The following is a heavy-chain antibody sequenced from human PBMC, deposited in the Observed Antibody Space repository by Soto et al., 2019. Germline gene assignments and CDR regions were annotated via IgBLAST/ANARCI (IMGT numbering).Heavy chain of an antibody. CDR1: GGSFSGYY. V-gene: IGHV4-34*01. Sequence: QVQLQQWGAGLLKPSETLSLTCAVYGGSFSGYYWTWIRQSPEKGLEWIGEVNHSGTNYYNPSLKTGVTISVHTPKNQFSLKMSSVTAADTAVYYCARGIGYCSSINCYSSRRLRFDSWGQGTLVTVSS. D-gene: IGHD2-2*01. CDR2: VNHSGTN. J-gene: IGHJ4*02. CDR3: ARGIGYCSSINCYSSRRLRFDS.